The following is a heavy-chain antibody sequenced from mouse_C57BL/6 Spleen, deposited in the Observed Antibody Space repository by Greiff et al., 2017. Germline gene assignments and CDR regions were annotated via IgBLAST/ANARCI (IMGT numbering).Heavy chain of an antibody. CDR3: ASPSTVGYYFDY. CDR1: GYTFTSYG. Sequence: QVQLKESGAELARPGASVKLSCKASGYTFTSYGISWVKQRTGQGLEWIGEIYPRSGNTYYNQKFKGKATLTADKSSSTAYMELRSLTSEVSAVYFCASPSTVGYYFDYWGQGTTLTVSS. D-gene: IGHD1-1*01. CDR2: IYPRSGNT. V-gene: IGHV1-81*01. J-gene: IGHJ2*01.